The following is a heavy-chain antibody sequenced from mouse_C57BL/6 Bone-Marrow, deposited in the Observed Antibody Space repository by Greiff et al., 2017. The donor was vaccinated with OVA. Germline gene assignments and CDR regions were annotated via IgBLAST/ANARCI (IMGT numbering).Heavy chain of an antibody. J-gene: IGHJ3*01. CDR2: ISYDGSN. D-gene: IGHD2-4*01. Sequence: DVKLQESGPGLVKPSQSLSLTCSVTGYSITSGYYWNWIRQFPGNKLEWMGYISYDGSNNYNPSLKNRISITRDTSKNQFFLKLNSVTTEDTATYYCASAIYYDYDEYAYWGQGTLVTVSA. CDR1: GYSITSGYY. V-gene: IGHV3-6*01. CDR3: ASAIYYDYDEYAY.